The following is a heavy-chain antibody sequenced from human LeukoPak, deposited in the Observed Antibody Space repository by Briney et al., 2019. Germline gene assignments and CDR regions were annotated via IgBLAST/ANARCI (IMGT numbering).Heavy chain of an antibody. CDR3: ARGSDVWGSYRVLNY. D-gene: IGHD3-16*02. V-gene: IGHV4-34*01. Sequence: SETLSLTCAVYGGSFSGYYWSWIRQPPGKGLEWIGEINHSGSTSYNPSLKSRVTISVDTSKNQFSLKLSSVTAADTAVYYCARGSDVWGSYRVLNYWGQGTLVTVSS. J-gene: IGHJ4*02. CDR1: GGSFSGYY. CDR2: INHSGST.